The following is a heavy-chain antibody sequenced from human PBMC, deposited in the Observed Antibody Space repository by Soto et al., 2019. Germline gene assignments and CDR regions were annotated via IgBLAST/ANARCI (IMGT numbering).Heavy chain of an antibody. V-gene: IGHV4-34*01. CDR3: GRAAPRHCIGGSCDSGRDY. D-gene: IGHD2-15*01. Sequence: QVQLQQWGAGLLKPSETLSLTCAVYGGSFSGYYWSWIRQPPGKGLEWIGEINHIGNTNYNPSLKSRVAISVDRAKIQLALEVGSVTDADPAVYYCGRAAPRHCIGGSCDSGRDYCGQGTLVTVSS. J-gene: IGHJ4*02. CDR2: INHIGNT. CDR1: GGSFSGYY.